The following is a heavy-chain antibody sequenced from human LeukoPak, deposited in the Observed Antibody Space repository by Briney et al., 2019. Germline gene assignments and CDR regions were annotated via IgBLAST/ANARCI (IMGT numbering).Heavy chain of an antibody. CDR3: ARAVDATGVSWFDP. CDR1: GYTFTVYD. V-gene: IGHV1-69*13. J-gene: IGHJ5*02. D-gene: IGHD2-15*01. CDR2: IIPIFGTA. Sequence: SVKVSCKASGYTFTVYDMHWVRQAPGEGLEWMGGIIPIFGTANNAQKFQGRVTITADESTSTAYMDLSSLRSEDTAVYYCARAVDATGVSWFDPWGQGTLVTVSS.